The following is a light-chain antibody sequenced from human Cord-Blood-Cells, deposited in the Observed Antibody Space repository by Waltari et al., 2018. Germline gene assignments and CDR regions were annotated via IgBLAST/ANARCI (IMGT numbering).Light chain of an antibody. CDR1: QSVSSY. CDR3: QQRSNWPYT. CDR2: DAS. J-gene: IGKJ2*01. V-gene: IGKV3-11*01. Sequence: EIVLTQSPATLSLSPGERATLSCRASQSVSSYLAWYQQKPGQAPRLLIYDASNRATGIPSRLSGSGSGTDFTRTISSLEPEDFAVYYCQQRSNWPYTFGQGTKLEIK.